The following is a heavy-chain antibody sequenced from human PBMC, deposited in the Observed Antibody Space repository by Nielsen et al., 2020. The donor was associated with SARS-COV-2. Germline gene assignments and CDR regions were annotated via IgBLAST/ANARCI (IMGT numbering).Heavy chain of an antibody. V-gene: IGHV3-21*01. D-gene: IGHD6-19*01. CDR3: AREGHSGGWYNAIDY. J-gene: IGHJ4*02. Sequence: WIRQPPGKGLEWVSSISSSSSYIYYADSVKGRFTISRDNAKNSLYLQMNSLRAEDTAVYYCAREGHSGGWYNAIDYWGQGTLVTVSS. CDR2: ISSSSSYI.